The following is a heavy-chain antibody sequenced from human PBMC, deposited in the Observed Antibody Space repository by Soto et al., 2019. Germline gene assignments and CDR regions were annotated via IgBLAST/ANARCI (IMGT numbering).Heavy chain of an antibody. Sequence: QVQLVESGGGVVQPGRSLRLSCAASGFTFSSYAMHWVRQAPGKGLEWVAVISYDGSNKYYADSVKGRFTISRDNSKNTLYPQMNSLRAEDTAVYYCARGHYDYVWGSYRYYDAFDIWGQGTMVTVSS. CDR2: ISYDGSNK. V-gene: IGHV3-30-3*01. CDR1: GFTFSSYA. D-gene: IGHD3-16*02. CDR3: ARGHYDYVWGSYRYYDAFDI. J-gene: IGHJ3*02.